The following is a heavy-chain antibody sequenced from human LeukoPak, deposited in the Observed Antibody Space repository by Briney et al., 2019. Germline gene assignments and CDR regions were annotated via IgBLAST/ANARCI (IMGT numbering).Heavy chain of an antibody. V-gene: IGHV1-2*02. CDR1: GYTFTGYY. CDR3: ARCSLCGGYCSSTSCYRSLLSYFDY. J-gene: IGHJ4*02. Sequence: ASVKVSCKASGYTFTGYYMHWVRQAPGQGLEWMGWINPNSGGTNYAQKFRGRVTMTRDTSISTAYMELSRLRSDDTAVYYCARCSLCGGYCSSTSCYRSLLSYFDYWGQGTLVTVSS. D-gene: IGHD2-2*01. CDR2: INPNSGGT.